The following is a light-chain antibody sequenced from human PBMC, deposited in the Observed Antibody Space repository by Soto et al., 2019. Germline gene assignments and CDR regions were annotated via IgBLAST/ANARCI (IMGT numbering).Light chain of an antibody. CDR1: QGISSA. J-gene: IGKJ5*01. CDR3: QHCNSYFPIT. V-gene: IGKV1-13*02. Sequence: AIPLTQSPSSLSASVGDRVTITCRASQGISSALAWYQQKPGKAPKLLIYDASSLESGVPSRFSGSGSGTDFTLTSSSLQPEDFATDDCQHCNSYFPITFGQGTRLEI. CDR2: DAS.